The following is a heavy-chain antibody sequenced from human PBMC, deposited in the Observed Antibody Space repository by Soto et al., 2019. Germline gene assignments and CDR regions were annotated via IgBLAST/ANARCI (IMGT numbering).Heavy chain of an antibody. V-gene: IGHV3-7*01. J-gene: IGHJ4*02. CDR1: GSTFSTSW. CDR2: INGDGSEE. D-gene: IGHD3-10*01. CDR3: AAGFPPDY. Sequence: EVQLVESGGVLVQPGGSLRVSCAASGSTFSTSWMNWVRQAPGKGLEWVANINGDGSEEYYVDSVRGRFSISRDNVKNSLFLQMNSLRAEDTAVYYCAAGFPPDYWGQGTLVTLSS.